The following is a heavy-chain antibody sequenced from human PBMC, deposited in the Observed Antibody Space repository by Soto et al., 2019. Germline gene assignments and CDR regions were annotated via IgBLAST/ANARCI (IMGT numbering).Heavy chain of an antibody. CDR3: VKQHPLERNGWHI. D-gene: IGHD2-2*03. CDR2: IYPRDSET. V-gene: IGHV5-51*01. CDR1: GYSFSGFW. J-gene: IGHJ4*02. Sequence: GESLKISCMTSGYSFSGFWIGWVRQMPGKGLEWVGSIYPRDSETSYRPSFEGQVTISADRSISTAYLQWGSLKASDTAIYYCVKQHPLERNGWHIWGQGTLVTVSS.